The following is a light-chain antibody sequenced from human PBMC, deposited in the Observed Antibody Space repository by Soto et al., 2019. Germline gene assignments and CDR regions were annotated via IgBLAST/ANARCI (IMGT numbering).Light chain of an antibody. J-gene: IGKJ3*01. CDR3: QQYNNWPPVT. Sequence: DIQMTQSPSTLSASVGDRVTITCRASQTISNWLAWYQQKPGKAPKRLIYDASNLQSGVPSRFSGSESGTEFTLTISSLQSEDFAVYYCQQYNNWPPVTFGPGTKWIS. V-gene: IGKV1-5*01. CDR1: QTISNW. CDR2: DAS.